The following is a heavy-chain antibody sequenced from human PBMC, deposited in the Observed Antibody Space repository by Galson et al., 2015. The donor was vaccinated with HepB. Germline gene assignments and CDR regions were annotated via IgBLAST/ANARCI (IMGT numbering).Heavy chain of an antibody. V-gene: IGHV3-49*03. CDR1: GFNFGDYA. D-gene: IGHD3-10*01. Sequence: SLRLSCATSGFNFGDYAMSWFRQAPGKRLEWVGFIRIKAYGETTEYATPVKGRFTISRDDSKGIAYLQMNSLKTEDTAVYFCAGDIGSGTYYRGYLYYHFGMDVWGQGTTITVSS. J-gene: IGHJ6*02. CDR3: AGDIGSGTYYRGYLYYHFGMDV. CDR2: IRIKAYGETT.